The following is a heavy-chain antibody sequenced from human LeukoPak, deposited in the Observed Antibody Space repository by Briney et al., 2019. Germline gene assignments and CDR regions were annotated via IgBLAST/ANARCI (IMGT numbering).Heavy chain of an antibody. D-gene: IGHD3-3*01. J-gene: IGHJ4*02. Sequence: GGPLGLSCAASGFRIADYYMSWVRQAPGKGLECISFISGSGGTVRYADSVRGRFTISRDNAKNSLYLQMNSLRVEDTAVYYRARESDKHYDFWSGYLALDYWGQGTLVTVSS. CDR3: ARESDKHYDFWSGYLALDY. CDR1: GFRIADYY. CDR2: ISGSGGTV. V-gene: IGHV3-11*04.